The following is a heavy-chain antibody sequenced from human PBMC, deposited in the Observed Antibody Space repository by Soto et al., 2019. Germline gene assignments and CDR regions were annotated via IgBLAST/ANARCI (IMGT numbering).Heavy chain of an antibody. V-gene: IGHV2-26*01. Sequence: SGPTLVNPTETLTLTCTVSGFSLSNARMGMSWIRQPPGKALEWLAHIFSNDEKSYSTSLKSRLTISKDTSKSQVVLTMTNMDPVDTATYYCTRIRWYSGYDPPYYFDYWGQGTLVTVSS. D-gene: IGHD5-12*01. CDR2: IFSNDEK. J-gene: IGHJ4*02. CDR1: GFSLSNARMG. CDR3: TRIRWYSGYDPPYYFDY.